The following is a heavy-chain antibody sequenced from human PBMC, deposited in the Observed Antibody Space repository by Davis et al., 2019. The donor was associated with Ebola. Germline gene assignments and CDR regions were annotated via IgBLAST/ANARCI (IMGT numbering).Heavy chain of an antibody. Sequence: GESLKISCAASGFTFSSYGMHWVRQAPGKGLEWVAVIWYDGSNKYYADSVKGRFTISRDNSKNTLYLQMNSLRAEDTAVYYCAKEDYSSRTSFDYWGQGTLVTVSS. D-gene: IGHD6-19*01. J-gene: IGHJ4*02. CDR1: GFTFSSYG. V-gene: IGHV3-33*06. CDR2: IWYDGSNK. CDR3: AKEDYSSRTSFDY.